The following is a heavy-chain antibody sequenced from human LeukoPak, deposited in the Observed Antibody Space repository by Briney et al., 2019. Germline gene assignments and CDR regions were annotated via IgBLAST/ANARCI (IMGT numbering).Heavy chain of an antibody. CDR1: GGSISSYY. J-gene: IGHJ5*02. CDR2: IYYNGST. V-gene: IGHV4-59*01. D-gene: IGHD3-10*01. Sequence: SETLSLTCTVSGGSISSYYWSWIRQPPGKGLEWIGYIYYNGSTNYNPSLKSRVTISVDTSKNQFSLKLSSVTAVDTAVYYCARSMVRGVPNWFDPWGQGTLVTVSS. CDR3: ARSMVRGVPNWFDP.